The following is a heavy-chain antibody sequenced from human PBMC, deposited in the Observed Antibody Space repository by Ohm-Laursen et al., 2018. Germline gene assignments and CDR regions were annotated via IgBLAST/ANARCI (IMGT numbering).Heavy chain of an antibody. CDR2: IYKSGST. Sequence: SETLSLTCSVSGGSISSYYWSWTRQSPGKGLEWIGYIYKSGSTDYNPSLKSRVTISKDTSKNQFSLKLSSVTAADTAVYYCASGYRGAFDIWGQGTMVTVSS. CDR1: GGSISSYY. CDR3: ASGYRGAFDI. D-gene: IGHD5-18*01. V-gene: IGHV4-59*01. J-gene: IGHJ3*02.